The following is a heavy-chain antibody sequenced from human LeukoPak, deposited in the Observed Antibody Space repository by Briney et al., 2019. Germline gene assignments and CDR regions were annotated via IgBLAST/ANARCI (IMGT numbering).Heavy chain of an antibody. Sequence: PGGSLRLSCAASGFTFSSYAMHWVRQAPGKGLEWVAVISYDGRNKYYADSVKGRFTISRDNSKNTLYLQMGSLRAEDMAVHYCARVVRREAADAFDIWGQGTMVTVSS. D-gene: IGHD1-1*01. CDR1: GFTFSSYA. CDR2: ISYDGRNK. CDR3: ARVVRREAADAFDI. J-gene: IGHJ3*02. V-gene: IGHV3-30*14.